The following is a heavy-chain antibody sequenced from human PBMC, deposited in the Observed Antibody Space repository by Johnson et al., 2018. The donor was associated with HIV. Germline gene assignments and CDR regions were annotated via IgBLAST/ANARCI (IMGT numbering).Heavy chain of an antibody. D-gene: IGHD6-13*01. CDR1: GFTFSNAW. CDR3: TTDLGSWSAFDI. CDR2: IKSKTDGGTT. V-gene: IGHV3-15*01. J-gene: IGHJ3*02. Sequence: VQLVESGGGLVKPGGSLRLSCAASGFTFSNAWMSWVRQAPGKGLEWVGRIKSKTDGGTTDYAAPVKGRFTISRYDSKNTLYLQMNSLKTEDTAVYYCTTDLGSWSAFDIWGQGTMVTVSS.